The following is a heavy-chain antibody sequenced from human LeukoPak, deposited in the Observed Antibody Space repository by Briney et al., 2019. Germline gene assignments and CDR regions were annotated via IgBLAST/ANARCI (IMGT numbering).Heavy chain of an antibody. CDR3: ARAGIQRFGELVY. J-gene: IGHJ4*02. Sequence: SETLSLTCAVYGGSFSGYYWSWIRQPPGKGLEWIGEINHSGSTNYNPSLKSRVTISVDTSKNQFSLKLSSVTAADTAVYYCARAGIQRFGELVYWGQGTLVTVSS. D-gene: IGHD3-10*01. V-gene: IGHV4-34*01. CDR2: INHSGST. CDR1: GGSFSGYY.